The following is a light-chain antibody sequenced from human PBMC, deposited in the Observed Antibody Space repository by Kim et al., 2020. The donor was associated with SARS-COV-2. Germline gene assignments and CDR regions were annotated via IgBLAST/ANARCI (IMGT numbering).Light chain of an antibody. CDR3: QQYDTLWT. Sequence: SASVGDRVTITCRASQSISGWLAWFPQKPGKPPKLLIYRASTLQNGVPSRFSGSGSGTEFTLTITSLQPDDFATYYCQQYDTLWTFGQGTKVDIK. CDR2: RAS. J-gene: IGKJ1*01. CDR1: QSISGW. V-gene: IGKV1-5*03.